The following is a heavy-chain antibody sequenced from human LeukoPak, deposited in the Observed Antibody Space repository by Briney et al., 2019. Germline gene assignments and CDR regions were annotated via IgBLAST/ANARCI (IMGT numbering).Heavy chain of an antibody. J-gene: IGHJ4*02. Sequence: PSETLSLTCTVSGGSMNVYYWTWIRQSAGKGPEWLGRMYASGDFNYNPFLKSRVTMSIDTSKNQFSLNLNSVTAADAAVYYCARGWAPRGQKSCFDYWGRGTLVTVSS. D-gene: IGHD1-26*01. CDR1: GGSMNVYY. CDR3: ARGWAPRGQKSCFDY. CDR2: MYASGDF. V-gene: IGHV4-4*07.